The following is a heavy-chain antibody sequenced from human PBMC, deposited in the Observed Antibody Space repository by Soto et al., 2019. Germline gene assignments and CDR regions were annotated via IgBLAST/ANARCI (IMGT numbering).Heavy chain of an antibody. CDR2: INHSGST. D-gene: IGHD6-19*01. CDR3: ASEQYSSGNWFDP. J-gene: IGHJ5*02. V-gene: IGHV4-34*01. Sequence: SETLSLTCAVYGGSFSGYYWSWIRQPPGKGLEWIGEINHSGSTNYNPSLKSRVTISVDKSKNQFSLKLSSVTAADTAVYYCASEQYSSGNWFDPWGQGTLVTSPQ. CDR1: GGSFSGYY.